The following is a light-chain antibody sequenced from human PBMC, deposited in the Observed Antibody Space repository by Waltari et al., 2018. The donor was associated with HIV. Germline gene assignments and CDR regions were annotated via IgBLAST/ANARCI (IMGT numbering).Light chain of an antibody. V-gene: IGLV1-51*01. Sequence: QSVLTQPPSVSAAPGQKVTISCSGSSSNIGNNYVSWYQQVPGTSPKVLIYDNNKRPSGIPDRFSGSKSDTSATLDITGLQTGDEADYYCEAWDSSLSTGRVFGGGTKVTVL. CDR1: SSNIGNNY. CDR3: EAWDSSLSTGRV. CDR2: DNN. J-gene: IGLJ3*02.